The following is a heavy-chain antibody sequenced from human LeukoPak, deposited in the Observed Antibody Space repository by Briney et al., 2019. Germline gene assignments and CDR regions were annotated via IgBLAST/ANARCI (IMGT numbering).Heavy chain of an antibody. CDR2: ISSSSSYI. CDR1: GFTFSSYS. V-gene: IGHV3-21*01. J-gene: IGHJ4*02. Sequence: GGSLRLSCAASGFTFSSYSMNWVRQAPGKGLEWVSSISSSSSYIYYADSVKGRFTISRYNAKNSLYLQMNSLRAEDTAVYYCARGLVGATQDFDYWGQGTLVTVSS. D-gene: IGHD1-26*01. CDR3: ARGLVGATQDFDY.